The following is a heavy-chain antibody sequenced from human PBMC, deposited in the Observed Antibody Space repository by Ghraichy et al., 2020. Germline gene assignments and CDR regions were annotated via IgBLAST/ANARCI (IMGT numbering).Heavy chain of an antibody. CDR3: ARGYRRDIAVADDAFDI. Sequence: GGSLRLSCAASGFTFSSYSMNWVRQAPGKGLEWVSSISSSSSYIYYADSVKGRFTISRDNAKNSLYLQMNSLRAEDTAVYYCARGYRRDIAVADDAFDIWGQGTMVTVSS. CDR2: ISSSSSYI. V-gene: IGHV3-21*01. D-gene: IGHD6-19*01. CDR1: GFTFSSYS. J-gene: IGHJ3*02.